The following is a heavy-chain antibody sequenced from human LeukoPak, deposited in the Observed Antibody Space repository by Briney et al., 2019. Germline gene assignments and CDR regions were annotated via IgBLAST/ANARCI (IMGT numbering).Heavy chain of an antibody. CDR2: ISYDGSNK. CDR1: GFTFSTYC. CDR3: AKDRGCSSTSCYYRSYYYYYGMDV. J-gene: IGHJ6*02. D-gene: IGHD2-2*01. V-gene: IGHV3-30*18. Sequence: GGSLRLSCAASGFTFSTYCMHWVRQAPGKGLEWVAVISYDGSNKYYADSVKGRFTISRDNSKNTVYLKMNSLRAEDTAVYYCAKDRGCSSTSCYYRSYYYYYGMDVWGQGTTVTVSS.